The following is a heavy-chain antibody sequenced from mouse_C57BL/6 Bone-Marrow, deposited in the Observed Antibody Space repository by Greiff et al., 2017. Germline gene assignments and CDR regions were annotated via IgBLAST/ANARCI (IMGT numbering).Heavy chain of an antibody. V-gene: IGHV1-69*01. D-gene: IGHD1-1*01. J-gene: IGHJ1*03. CDR1: GYTFTSYL. CDR3: ARKAVVYWYFDV. Sequence: VQLQQPGAELVMPGASVKLSCKASGYTFTSYLMHWVKQRPGQGLEWIGEIDPSDSYTNYNQKFKGKSTLTVDKSSSTAYMQLSSLTSEDSAVYYCARKAVVYWYFDVWGTGTTVTVSS. CDR2: IDPSDSYT.